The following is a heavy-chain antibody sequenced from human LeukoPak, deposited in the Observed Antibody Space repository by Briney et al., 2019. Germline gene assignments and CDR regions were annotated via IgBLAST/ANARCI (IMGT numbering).Heavy chain of an antibody. CDR3: ARVLDIVVYMDV. V-gene: IGHV4-59*01. CDR2: IYYSGST. D-gene: IGHD2-2*03. Sequence: SETLSLTCTVSGGSISSYYWSWIRQPPGKGLEWIGYIYYSGSTNYNPSLKSRVTISVDTSKNQFSLKLTSVTAADTAVYYCARVLDIVVYMDVWGKGTTVTVSS. CDR1: GGSISSYY. J-gene: IGHJ6*03.